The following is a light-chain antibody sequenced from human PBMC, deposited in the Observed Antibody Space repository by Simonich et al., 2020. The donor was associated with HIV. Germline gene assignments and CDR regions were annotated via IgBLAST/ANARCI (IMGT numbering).Light chain of an antibody. CDR3: QQYYSTPT. J-gene: IGKJ4*01. CDR1: QSIRSN. Sequence: EIVMTQSPATLSVSPGERATLSCRASQSIRSNLAWYQQKPGQTPRLLIYAASTRATGIPVGFSGSGAGTEFTLTISSMESEDVAVYYCQQYYSTPTFGGGTKVEIK. CDR2: AAS. V-gene: IGKV3-15*01.